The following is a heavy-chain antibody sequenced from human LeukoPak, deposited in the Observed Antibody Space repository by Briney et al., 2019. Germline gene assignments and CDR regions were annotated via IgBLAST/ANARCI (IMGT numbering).Heavy chain of an antibody. CDR3: ARDLEHCGGDCYTH. D-gene: IGHD2-21*02. J-gene: IGHJ4*02. CDR1: GFTVSSNY. Sequence: QPGGSLRLSCAASGFTVSSNYMSWVRQAPGKGLEWVSVIYSGGSTYYADSVKGRFTISRDNSKNTLYLQMNSLRAEDTAVYYCARDLEHCGGDCYTHWGQGTLVTVSS. V-gene: IGHV3-53*01. CDR2: IYSGGST.